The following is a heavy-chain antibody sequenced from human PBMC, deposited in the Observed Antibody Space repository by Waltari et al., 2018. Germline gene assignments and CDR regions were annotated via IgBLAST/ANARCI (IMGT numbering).Heavy chain of an antibody. CDR1: GGSISSGSYY. V-gene: IGHV4-61*02. CDR3: ARELLITMIVVVLDY. J-gene: IGHJ4*02. Sequence: QVQLRESGPGLVKPSQTLSLTCTVSGGSISSGSYYWSWIRQPAGKGLEWIGRIYTSGSTNYNPSLKSRVTISVDTSKNQFSLKLSSVTAADTAVYYCARELLITMIVVVLDYWGQGTLVTVSS. CDR2: IYTSGST. D-gene: IGHD3-22*01.